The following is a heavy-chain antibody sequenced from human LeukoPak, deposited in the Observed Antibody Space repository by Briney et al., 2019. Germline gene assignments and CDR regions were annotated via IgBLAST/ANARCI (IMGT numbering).Heavy chain of an antibody. CDR2: IKQDGSEK. CDR3: ARNPPGIVGAPTHYCYYMDV. CDR1: GFTFSSYS. D-gene: IGHD1-26*01. J-gene: IGHJ6*03. Sequence: GGSLRLSCAASGFTFSSYSMSWVRQAPGKGLEWVANIKQDGSEKNYVDSVKGRFTTSRDNAKNSLYLQMNSLTAEDTAVYYCARNPPGIVGAPTHYCYYMDVWGRGTTVTISS. V-gene: IGHV3-7*01.